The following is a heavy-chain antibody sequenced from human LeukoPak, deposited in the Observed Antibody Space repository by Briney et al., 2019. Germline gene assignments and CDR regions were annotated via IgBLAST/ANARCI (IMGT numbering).Heavy chain of an antibody. D-gene: IGHD4-11*01. CDR1: GFTFSSYW. CDR2: INTDGSGA. CDR3: ARDLMTTNWFDP. V-gene: IGHV3-74*01. Sequence: GGSLRLSCAASGFTFSSYWMHWVRQAPGKGLVWVSHINTDGSGANYADSVKGRFTISRDNAKNTLYLQMNSLRAEDTAVYYCARDLMTTNWFDPWGQGTLVTVSS. J-gene: IGHJ5*02.